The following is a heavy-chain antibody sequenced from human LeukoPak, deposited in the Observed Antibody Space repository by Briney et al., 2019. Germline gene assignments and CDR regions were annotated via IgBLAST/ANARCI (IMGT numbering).Heavy chain of an antibody. CDR1: GFSFRDYW. V-gene: IGHV3-7*01. Sequence: GSLRLSCVASGFSFRDYWMSWVRQAPGQGLEWVADITPDGSDKTHVHSVKGRFTISRDNAKQSLYLQMDTLTAGDTAVYYCVMSWIRQQRDSWGQGTLVTVSS. D-gene: IGHD1-1*01. J-gene: IGHJ4*02. CDR2: ITPDGSDK. CDR3: VMSWIRQQRDS.